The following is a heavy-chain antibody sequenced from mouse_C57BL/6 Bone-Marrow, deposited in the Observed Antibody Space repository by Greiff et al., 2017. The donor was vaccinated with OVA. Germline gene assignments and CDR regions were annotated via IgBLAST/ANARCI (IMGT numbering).Heavy chain of an antibody. J-gene: IGHJ4*01. V-gene: IGHV5-15*01. CDR2: ISNLEYSI. CDR1: GFTFSDYG. Sequence: DVMLVESGGGLVQPGGSLKLSCAASGFTFSDYGMAWVRQAPRKGPEWVAFISNLEYSIYYADTVTGRFTISRENAKNTLYLEMSSLRSEYTAMYYCARQGRGEAMDYWGQGTSVTVSS. CDR3: ARQGRGEAMDY.